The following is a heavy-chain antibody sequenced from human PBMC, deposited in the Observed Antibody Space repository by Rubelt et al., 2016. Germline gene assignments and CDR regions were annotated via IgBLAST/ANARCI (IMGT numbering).Heavy chain of an antibody. CDR3: ARGGDAYVNYYYYGMDV. D-gene: IGHD3-10*02. Sequence: QVQLVQSGAEVKKPGASVKVSCKASGYTFTSYYMHWVRQAPGQGLEWMGIINPNGGSTSYAQKFQGRVTMTRDTSTSTVYMVLRSLRSEDTAVFYCARGGDAYVNYYYYGMDVWGRGTTVTVSS. CDR2: INPNGGST. CDR1: GYTFTSYY. J-gene: IGHJ6*02. V-gene: IGHV1-46*01.